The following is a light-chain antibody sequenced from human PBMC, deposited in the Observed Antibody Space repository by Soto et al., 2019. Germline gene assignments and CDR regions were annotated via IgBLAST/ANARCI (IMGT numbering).Light chain of an antibody. CDR1: QSVDSN. J-gene: IGKJ5*01. Sequence: EIVMTQSPSSLAASPGERFTLSCRASQSVDSNLAWYQQTPGQAHRLLIYGTSTRATGVPARFSGSGSGTDFILTLSRVAGADFAVYHCQRYNNWPIPFGQGTRMEI. CDR3: QRYNNWPIP. V-gene: IGKV3-15*01. CDR2: GTS.